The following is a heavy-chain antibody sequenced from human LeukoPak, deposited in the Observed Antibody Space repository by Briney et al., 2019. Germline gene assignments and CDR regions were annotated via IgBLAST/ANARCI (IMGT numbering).Heavy chain of an antibody. Sequence: PSETLSLTCTVSGGSISSYYWSWIRQPPGKGLEWIGYIYHSGSTYYNPSLKSRVTISVDRSKNQFSLKLSSVTAADTAVYYCARVDSSGYYTQGSYYFDYWGQGTLVTVS. CDR2: IYHSGST. J-gene: IGHJ4*02. V-gene: IGHV4-59*12. CDR1: GGSISSYY. CDR3: ARVDSSGYYTQGSYYFDY. D-gene: IGHD3-22*01.